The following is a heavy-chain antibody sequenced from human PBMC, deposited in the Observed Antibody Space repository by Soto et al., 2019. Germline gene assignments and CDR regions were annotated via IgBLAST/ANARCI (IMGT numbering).Heavy chain of an antibody. D-gene: IGHD3-16*01. CDR1: GYTFTSYG. CDR2: ISAYNGNT. V-gene: IGHV1-18*01. CDR3: ARVRAFVGRYYYYGMDV. Sequence: GASVKVSCKASGYTFTSYGISWVRQAPGQGLEWMGWISAYNGNTNYAQKLQGRVTMTTDTSTSTAYMELRSLRSDDTAVYYCARVRAFVGRYYYYGMDVWGQGTTVTVSS. J-gene: IGHJ6*02.